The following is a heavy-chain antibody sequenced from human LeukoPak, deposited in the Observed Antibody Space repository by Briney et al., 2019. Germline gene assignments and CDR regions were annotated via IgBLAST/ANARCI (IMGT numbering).Heavy chain of an antibody. CDR2: ISSSSSYI. V-gene: IGHV3-21*01. CDR3: AGDLGHYYDSSGPDAFDI. D-gene: IGHD3-22*01. CDR1: GFTFSSYS. J-gene: IGHJ3*02. Sequence: GGSLRLSCAASGFTFSSYSMNWVRQAPGKGLEWVSSISSSSSYIYYADSVKGRFTISRDNAKNSLYLQMNSLRAEDTAVYYCAGDLGHYYDSSGPDAFDIWGQGTMVTVSS.